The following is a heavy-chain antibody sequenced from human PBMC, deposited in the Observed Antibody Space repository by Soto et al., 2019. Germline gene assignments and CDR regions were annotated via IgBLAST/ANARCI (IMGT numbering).Heavy chain of an antibody. Sequence: SETLSLTCTVSGGSISSSSYYWGWIRQPPGKGLEWIGSIYYSGSTYYNLSLKSRVTISVDTSKNQFSLKLSSVTAADTAVYYCARHIRGVIYYYYGMDVWGQGTTVTVSS. D-gene: IGHD3-10*01. CDR1: GGSISSSSYY. V-gene: IGHV4-39*01. J-gene: IGHJ6*02. CDR2: IYYSGST. CDR3: ARHIRGVIYYYYGMDV.